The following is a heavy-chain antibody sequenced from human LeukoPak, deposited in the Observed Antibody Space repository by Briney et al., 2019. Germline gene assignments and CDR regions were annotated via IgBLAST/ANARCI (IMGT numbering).Heavy chain of an antibody. CDR2: IIPIFGTA. Sequence: SVKVSCKASGGTFSSYAISWVRQAPGQGLEWMGRIIPIFGTANYAQKFQGRVTITTDESTSTAYMELSSLRSEDTAVYYCARDTYYYDSRYDYWGQGTLVTVSS. CDR1: GGTFSSYA. CDR3: ARDTYYYDSRYDY. J-gene: IGHJ4*02. V-gene: IGHV1-69*05. D-gene: IGHD3-22*01.